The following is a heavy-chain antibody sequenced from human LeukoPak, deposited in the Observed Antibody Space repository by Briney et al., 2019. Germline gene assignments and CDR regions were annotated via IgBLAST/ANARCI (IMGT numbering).Heavy chain of an antibody. CDR3: ARGHVNLNYYDSSGYYYSFVY. D-gene: IGHD3-22*01. Sequence: SETLSLTCTVSGGSISSYYWSWIRQPAGKGLEWIGRIYTSGSTNYNPSLKSRVTMSVDTSKNQFSLKLSSVTAADTAVYYCARGHVNLNYYDSSGYYYSFVYWGQGTLVTVSS. J-gene: IGHJ4*02. V-gene: IGHV4-4*07. CDR2: IYTSGST. CDR1: GGSISSYY.